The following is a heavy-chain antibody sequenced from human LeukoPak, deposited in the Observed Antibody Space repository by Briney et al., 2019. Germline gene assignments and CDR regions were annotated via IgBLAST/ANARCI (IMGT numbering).Heavy chain of an antibody. CDR2: INPSGGST. CDR1: GYTFTGYY. CDR3: ARVGGGYDYGMDV. D-gene: IGHD2-15*01. V-gene: IGHV1-46*01. J-gene: IGHJ6*02. Sequence: GAPVKVSCKASGYTFTGYYMHWVRQAPGQGLEWMGIINPSGGSTSYAQKFQGRVTMTRDTSTSTVYMELSSLRSEDTAVYYCARVGGGYDYGMDVWGQGTTVTVSS.